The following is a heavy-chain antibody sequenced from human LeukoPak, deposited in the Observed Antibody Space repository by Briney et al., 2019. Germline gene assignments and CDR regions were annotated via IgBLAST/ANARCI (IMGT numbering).Heavy chain of an antibody. CDR3: ARSERYDFWSGPFDY. CDR1: GGTFSSYA. CDR2: IIPIFGTA. J-gene: IGHJ4*02. D-gene: IGHD3-3*01. Sequence: SVKVSCKASGGTFSSYAISWVRQAPGQGLGWMGGIIPIFGTANYAQKFQGRVTITADESTSTAYMELSSLRSEDTAVYYCARSERYDFWSGPFDYWGQGTLVTVSS. V-gene: IGHV1-69*13.